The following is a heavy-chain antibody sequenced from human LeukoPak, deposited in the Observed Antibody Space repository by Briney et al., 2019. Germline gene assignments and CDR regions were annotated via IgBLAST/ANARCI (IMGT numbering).Heavy chain of an antibody. Sequence: SETLSLTCTVSGGSISSYYWSWIRQPPGKGLEWIGYIYYSGSTNYNPSLKSRVTISVDTSKNQFSLKLSSVTAADTAVYYCARYDYGKGFDPWGQGTLVTVSP. CDR3: ARYDYGKGFDP. J-gene: IGHJ5*02. CDR1: GGSISSYY. D-gene: IGHD4-17*01. CDR2: IYYSGST. V-gene: IGHV4-59*08.